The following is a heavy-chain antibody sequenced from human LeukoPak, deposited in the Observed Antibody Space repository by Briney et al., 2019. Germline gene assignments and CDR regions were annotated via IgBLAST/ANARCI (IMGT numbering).Heavy chain of an antibody. CDR1: GGSISRYY. CDR2: ISTSGST. CDR3: ASTMIRGKMDV. Sequence: SETLSLTCTVSGGSISRYYWSWIRQPAGKGLEWIGRISTSGSTNYNPSLKSRVTMSVDMSKNQFSLKLNSVTAADTAVYYCASTMIRGKMDVWGKGTTVTVSS. D-gene: IGHD3-10*01. J-gene: IGHJ6*04. V-gene: IGHV4-4*07.